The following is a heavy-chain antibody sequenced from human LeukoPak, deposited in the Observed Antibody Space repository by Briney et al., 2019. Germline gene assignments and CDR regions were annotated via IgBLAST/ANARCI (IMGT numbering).Heavy chain of an antibody. V-gene: IGHV4-34*01. D-gene: IGHD3-22*01. CDR1: GGSFSGYY. Sequence: NSSETLSLTCAVYGGSFSGYYWSWIRQPPGKGLEWIGEINHSGSTNYNPSLKSRVTISVDTSKNQFSLKLSSVTAADTAVYYCARERVGYYDSSGRDFDYWGQGTPVTVSS. J-gene: IGHJ4*02. CDR2: INHSGST. CDR3: ARERVGYYDSSGRDFDY.